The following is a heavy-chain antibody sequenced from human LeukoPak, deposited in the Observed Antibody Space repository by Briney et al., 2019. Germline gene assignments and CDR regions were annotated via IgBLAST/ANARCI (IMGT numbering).Heavy chain of an antibody. CDR3: ARNFFSSSWSRSRFDP. CDR1: GGSISSYY. CDR2: IYYSGST. Sequence: PSETLSLTCTVSGGSISSYYWSWIRQLPGKGLECVGYIYYSGSTNYNPTLKSRVTISVDTSKSQFSLKLSPVTAADTAVYYCARNFFSSSWSRSRFDPWGQGTLVTVSS. J-gene: IGHJ5*02. D-gene: IGHD6-13*01. V-gene: IGHV4-59*01.